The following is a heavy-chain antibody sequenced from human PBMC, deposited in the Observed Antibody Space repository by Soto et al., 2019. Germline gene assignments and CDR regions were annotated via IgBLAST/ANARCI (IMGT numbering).Heavy chain of an antibody. CDR3: ARGVINYYYDSSGYPEDAFDI. Sequence: SVKFSCKASGYTFTHYYIHWVRQAPGQGLEWMGVIIPIFGTANYAQKFQGRVTITADESTSTAYMELSSLRSEDTAVYYCARGVINYYYDSSGYPEDAFDIWGQGTVVTVSS. CDR2: IIPIFGTA. J-gene: IGHJ3*02. CDR1: GYTFTHYY. D-gene: IGHD3-22*01. V-gene: IGHV1-69*01.